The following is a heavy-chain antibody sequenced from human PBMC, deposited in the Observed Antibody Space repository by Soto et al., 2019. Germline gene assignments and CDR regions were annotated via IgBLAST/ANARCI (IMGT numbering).Heavy chain of an antibody. CDR2: ISSSSSYI. Sequence: EVQLVESGGGLVKPGGSLRLSCAASGFTFSSYSMNWVRRAPGKGLEWVSSISSSSSYIYYADSVKGRFTISRDNAKNSLYLQMNSLRAEDTAVYYCARDFIGVTTTHWGQGTLVTVSS. V-gene: IGHV3-21*01. J-gene: IGHJ4*02. CDR3: ARDFIGVTTTH. CDR1: GFTFSSYS. D-gene: IGHD4-17*01.